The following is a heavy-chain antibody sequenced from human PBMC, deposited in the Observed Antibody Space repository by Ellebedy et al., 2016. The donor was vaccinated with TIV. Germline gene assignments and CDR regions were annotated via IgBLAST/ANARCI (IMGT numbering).Heavy chain of an antibody. CDR2: IYTSGST. J-gene: IGHJ3*02. CDR3: ARAGTYYDFWSGYSPDDAFDI. D-gene: IGHD3-3*01. Sequence: SETLSLXCTVSGGSISSYYWSWIRQPPGKGLEWIGCIYTSGSTNYNPSLKSRVTMSVDTSKNQFSLKLSSVTAADTAVYYCARAGTYYDFWSGYSPDDAFDIWGQGTMVTVSS. V-gene: IGHV4-4*07. CDR1: GGSISSYY.